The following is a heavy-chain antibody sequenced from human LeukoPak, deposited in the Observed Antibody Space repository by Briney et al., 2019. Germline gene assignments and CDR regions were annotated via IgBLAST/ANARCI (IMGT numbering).Heavy chain of an antibody. J-gene: IGHJ4*02. V-gene: IGHV3-23*01. Sequence: PGGSLRLSCAASGFTFSSYGMNWVRQAPGKGQEWVSAISGSGDRTYYADSVKGRFTISRDNSKNTLYLQMSSLRAEDTAVFYCAKDYNNFFDYWGQGTLVTVSS. D-gene: IGHD5-24*01. CDR3: AKDYNNFFDY. CDR2: ISGSGDRT. CDR1: GFTFSSYG.